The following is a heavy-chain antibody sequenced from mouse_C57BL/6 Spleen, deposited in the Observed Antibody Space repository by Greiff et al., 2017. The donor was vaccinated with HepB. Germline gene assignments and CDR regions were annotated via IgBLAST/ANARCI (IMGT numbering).Heavy chain of an antibody. Sequence: VQLQQPGAELVRPGSSVKLSCKASGYTFTSYWMHWVKQRPIQGLEWIGNIDPSDSETHYNQKFKDKATLTVDKSSSTAYMQLSSLTSEDSAVYYCAIYYGKEGFAYWGQGTLVTVSA. CDR2: IDPSDSET. CDR1: GYTFTSYW. J-gene: IGHJ3*01. D-gene: IGHD2-1*01. CDR3: AIYYGKEGFAY. V-gene: IGHV1-52*01.